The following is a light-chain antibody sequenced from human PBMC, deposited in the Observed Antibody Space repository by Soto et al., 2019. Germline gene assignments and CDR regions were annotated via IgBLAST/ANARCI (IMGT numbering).Light chain of an antibody. CDR3: QQYNKWPRT. V-gene: IGKV3-15*01. J-gene: IGKJ1*01. Sequence: ETVITQSPAALSVSPGERSTLSCRASQSVSSALAWYQQKPGLPPRLLIYDASTRATGIPARFSGSGSGTDFTLTISSLQSQDFAVYYCQQYNKWPRTSGQGTKVDIK. CDR1: QSVSSA. CDR2: DAS.